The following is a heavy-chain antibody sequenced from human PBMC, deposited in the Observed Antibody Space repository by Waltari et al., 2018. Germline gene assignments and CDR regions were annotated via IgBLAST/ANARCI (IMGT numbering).Heavy chain of an antibody. CDR3: ARALYDSSGYYPFDY. CDR2: IYYSGGT. Sequence: QLQLQESGPGLVKPSETLSLTCTVSGGSISSSSYYWGWIRKPPGKGLEWIGSIYYSGGTYYNPSLQSRVTISVDTSKNQFSLKLSSVTAADTAVYYCARALYDSSGYYPFDYWGQGTLVTVSS. CDR1: GGSISSSSYY. J-gene: IGHJ4*02. D-gene: IGHD3-22*01. V-gene: IGHV4-39*07.